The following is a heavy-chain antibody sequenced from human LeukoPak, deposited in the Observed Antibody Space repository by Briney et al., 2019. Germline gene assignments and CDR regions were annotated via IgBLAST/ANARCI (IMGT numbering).Heavy chain of an antibody. CDR1: GFTFSSYW. CDR2: IRQDGVKK. J-gene: IGHJ6*03. V-gene: IGHV3-7*01. CDR3: ARDYNHYMDV. Sequence: GGSLRLSCAASGFTFSSYWMSWVRQAPGKGLEWGANIRQDGVKKNYVDSVKGRFTISRDNAKNSLYLQMNSLRAEDTAVYYCARDYNHYMDVWGKGTTVTVSS.